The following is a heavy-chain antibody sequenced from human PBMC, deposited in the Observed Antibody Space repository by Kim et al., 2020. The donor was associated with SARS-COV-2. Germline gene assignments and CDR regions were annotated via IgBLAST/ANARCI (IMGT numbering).Heavy chain of an antibody. D-gene: IGHD5-18*01. J-gene: IGHJ3*02. Sequence: RYSPASQGQVTISADESISTAYLQWSSLKASDTDMYYCARRGTAMDAFDIWGQGTMVTVSS. V-gene: IGHV5-51*01. CDR3: ARRGTAMDAFDI.